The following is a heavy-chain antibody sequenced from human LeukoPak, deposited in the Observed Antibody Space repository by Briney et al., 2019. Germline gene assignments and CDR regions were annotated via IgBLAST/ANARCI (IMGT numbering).Heavy chain of an antibody. CDR1: GFTFSSYG. D-gene: IGHD3-3*01. V-gene: IGHV3-30*02. Sequence: GGSLRLSCAASGFTFSSYGMHWVRQAPGKGLEGVAFIRYDGSNKYYADSVKGRFTISRDNSKNTLYLQMNSLRAEDTAVYYCAKILNYDFWSGSDYWGQGTLVTVSS. CDR2: IRYDGSNK. J-gene: IGHJ4*02. CDR3: AKILNYDFWSGSDY.